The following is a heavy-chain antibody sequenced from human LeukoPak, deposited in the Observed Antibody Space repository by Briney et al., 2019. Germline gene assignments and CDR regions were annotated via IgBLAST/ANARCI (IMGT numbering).Heavy chain of an antibody. J-gene: IGHJ4*02. CDR2: IKKDGSEK. CDR3: ARDPAVIDY. D-gene: IGHD3-22*01. Sequence: PGGSLRLSCAASGFTFSSYWMSWVRQAPGKGLEWVANIKKDGSEKYYVDSVKGRFTIYRDNAKNSLYLQMDSLRAEDTAVYNCARDPAVIDYWGQGTLVTVSS. V-gene: IGHV3-7*01. CDR1: GFTFSSYW.